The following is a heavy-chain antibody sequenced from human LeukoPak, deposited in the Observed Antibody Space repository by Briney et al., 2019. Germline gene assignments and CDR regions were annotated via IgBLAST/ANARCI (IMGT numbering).Heavy chain of an antibody. J-gene: IGHJ4*02. CDR2: IYYSGST. CDR1: GGSISSGSYY. Sequence: PSETLSLTCSVSGGSISSGSYYWSWIRQPAGKGLEWIGYIYYSGSTNYNPSLKSRVTMSVDTSQNQFSLKLSSVTAADTAVYYCASEPKIIAAAVFDYWGQGTLVTVSS. V-gene: IGHV4-61*10. CDR3: ASEPKIIAAAVFDY. D-gene: IGHD6-13*01.